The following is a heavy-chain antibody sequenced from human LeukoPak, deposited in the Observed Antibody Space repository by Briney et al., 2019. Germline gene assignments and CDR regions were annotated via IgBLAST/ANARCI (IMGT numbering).Heavy chain of an antibody. V-gene: IGHV4-59*01. CDR1: GGSISSYY. CDR3: ARDSHSSSSIAYYYYMDV. J-gene: IGHJ6*03. Sequence: SETLSLTCTVSGGSISSYYWSWIRQPPGKGLEWIGYIYYSGSTNYNPSLKSRVTISVDTSKNQFSLKLSSVTAADTAVYYCARDSHSSSSIAYYYYMDVWGKGTTVTVSS. CDR2: IYYSGST. D-gene: IGHD6-6*01.